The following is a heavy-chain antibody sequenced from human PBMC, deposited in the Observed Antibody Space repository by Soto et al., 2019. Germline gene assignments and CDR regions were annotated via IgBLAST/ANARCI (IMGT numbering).Heavy chain of an antibody. J-gene: IGHJ4*02. Sequence: QVQLVESGGGVVQPGRSLRLSCAASGFTFSSYGMHWVRQAPGKGLEWVAVISYDGSNKYYADSVKGRFTISRDNSKNTLYLQMNSLRAEDTAVYYCAKGGLLWFGDPTETAHPLGYWGQGTLVTVSS. CDR1: GFTFSSYG. CDR3: AKGGLLWFGDPTETAHPLGY. CDR2: ISYDGSNK. V-gene: IGHV3-30*18. D-gene: IGHD3-10*01.